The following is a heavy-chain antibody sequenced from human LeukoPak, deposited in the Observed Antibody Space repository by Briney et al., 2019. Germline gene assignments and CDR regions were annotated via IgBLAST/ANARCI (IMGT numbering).Heavy chain of an antibody. D-gene: IGHD6-13*01. CDR2: IIPIFGTA. CDR3: AREPVAAAVGFDP. CDR1: GGTFSSYA. Sequence: SVKVSCKASGGTFSSYAISWVRQAPGQGLEWMGGIIPIFGTANYAQKFQGRVTITADESTSTAYMELSSLRSEDTAVYYCAREPVAAAVGFDPWGQGTLVTVSS. V-gene: IGHV1-69*13. J-gene: IGHJ5*02.